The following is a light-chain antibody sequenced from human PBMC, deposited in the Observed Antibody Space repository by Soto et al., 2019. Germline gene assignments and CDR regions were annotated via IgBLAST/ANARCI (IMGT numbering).Light chain of an antibody. V-gene: IGLV7-46*01. J-gene: IGLJ1*01. CDR1: TGAVTSGLY. CDR3: LLAYSGARV. Sequence: QAVVTQEPSLTVSPGGTVTLTCGSSTGAVTSGLYPYWFQQKPGQAPRTLIYDTSNRPSWTPARFSGSLLGGKAALTLSGAQPEDEAEYYCLLAYSGARVFGPGTKLTVL. CDR2: DTS.